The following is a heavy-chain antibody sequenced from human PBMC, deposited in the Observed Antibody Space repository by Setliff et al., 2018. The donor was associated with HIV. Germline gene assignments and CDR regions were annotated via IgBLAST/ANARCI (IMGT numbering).Heavy chain of an antibody. V-gene: IGHV4-34*01. CDR3: TRAQIAAPRPFDY. Sequence: SETLSLTCAVYGRAVSGYYWTWIRQSPGRGLEWIGEVNHKGTANYSPSLMRRATISADTSKNQFSLRLSSVTAADTALYFCTRAQIAAPRPFDYWGQGTLVTVSS. J-gene: IGHJ4*02. CDR2: VNHKGTA. D-gene: IGHD2-21*01. CDR1: GRAVSGYY.